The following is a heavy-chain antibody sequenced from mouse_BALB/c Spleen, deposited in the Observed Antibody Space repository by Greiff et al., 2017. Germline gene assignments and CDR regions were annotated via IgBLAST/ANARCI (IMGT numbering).Heavy chain of an antibody. Sequence: EVQAVESGGGLVKPGGSLKLFCAASGFAFSSYVMSWVRQTPEKRLEWVASISSGGGSTYYPDTVKGRFTISRDNAKNTLYLQMSSLKSKDTAMYYCARHVGYYAWFAYWGQGTLVTVSA. CDR3: ARHVGYYAWFAY. CDR1: GFAFSSYV. J-gene: IGHJ3*01. CDR2: ISSGGGST. D-gene: IGHD2-3*01. V-gene: IGHV5-12-1*01.